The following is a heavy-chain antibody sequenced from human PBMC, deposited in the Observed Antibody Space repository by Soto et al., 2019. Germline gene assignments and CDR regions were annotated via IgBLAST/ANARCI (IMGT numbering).Heavy chain of an antibody. D-gene: IGHD6-13*01. J-gene: IGHJ4*02. V-gene: IGHV5-51*01. CDR2: IYPGDSDT. CDR3: ARHPYSTAAGDY. CDR1: GYSFTSDW. Sequence: VGSLKISCKGSGYSFTSDWIGWVRQMPGKGLEWMGTIYPGDSDTRYSPSFQGQVTISADKSISTAYLQWSSLKASDTAMYYCARHPYSTAAGDYWGQGTLVTVSS.